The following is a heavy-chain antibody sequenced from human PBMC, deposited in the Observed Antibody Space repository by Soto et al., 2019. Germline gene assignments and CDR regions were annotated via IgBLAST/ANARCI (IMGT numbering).Heavy chain of an antibody. CDR3: VKDAPQPFSD. CDR1: GFDFSNYG. V-gene: IGHV3-23*01. D-gene: IGHD3-3*02. J-gene: IGHJ4*02. Sequence: EVQLLESGGGLVQPGGSLRISCAASGFDFSNYGMSWVRQAPGKGLEWVSAISGTAHATYYAASVKGRFTISRDNSKNTPYLQMNSLRVEDTAVYFCVKDAPQPFSDWGQGTLVTVSS. CDR2: ISGTAHAT.